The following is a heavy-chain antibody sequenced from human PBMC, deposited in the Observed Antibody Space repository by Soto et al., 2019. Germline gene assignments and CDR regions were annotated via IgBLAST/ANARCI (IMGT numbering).Heavy chain of an antibody. CDR3: ARVVYGDYFPEFDP. J-gene: IGHJ5*02. D-gene: IGHD4-17*01. V-gene: IGHV1-69*01. CDR1: GGTFSSYA. Sequence: QVQLVRAGAEVKKPGSSVKVSCKASGGTFSSYAISWVRQAPGQGLEWMGGIIPSFGTANYAQKFQGRVTITADESTSTAYMELSSLRSEDTAVYYCARVVYGDYFPEFDPWGQGTLVTVSS. CDR2: IIPSFGTA.